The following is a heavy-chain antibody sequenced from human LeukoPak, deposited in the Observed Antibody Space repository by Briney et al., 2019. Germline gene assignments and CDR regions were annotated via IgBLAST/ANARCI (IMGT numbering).Heavy chain of an antibody. CDR2: IKQDGSEK. CDR1: GFTFSNYW. CDR3: AKVDGGNNYFDY. V-gene: IGHV3-7*01. Sequence: GGSLRLSCASSGFTFSNYWMSWVRQAPGKGLEWVANIKQDGSEKYYVDSVKGRFTISRDNSKNTLYLQMNSLRAEDTAVYYCAKVDGGNNYFDYWGQGTLVTVSS. J-gene: IGHJ4*02. D-gene: IGHD4-23*01.